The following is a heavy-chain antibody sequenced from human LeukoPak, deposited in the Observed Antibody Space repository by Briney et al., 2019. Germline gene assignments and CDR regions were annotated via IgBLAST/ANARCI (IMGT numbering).Heavy chain of an antibody. V-gene: IGHV3-7*01. J-gene: IGHJ4*02. CDR2: IKQDGSEK. D-gene: IGHD2-2*02. CDR1: GFTFSSYW. CDR3: AKPLNEHHVVVPAAIGY. Sequence: GGSLRLSCAASGFTFSSYWMSWVRQAPGKGLEWVANIKQDGSEKYYVDSVKGRFTISRDNAKNSLYLQMNSLRAEDTAVYYCAKPLNEHHVVVPAAIGYWGQGTLVTVSS.